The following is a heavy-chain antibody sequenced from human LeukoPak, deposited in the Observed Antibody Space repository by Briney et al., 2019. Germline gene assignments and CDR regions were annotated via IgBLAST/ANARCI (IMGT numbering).Heavy chain of an antibody. J-gene: IGHJ4*02. CDR2: ISSSSSYI. CDR3: AKLGYSSGWPVDY. CDR1: GFTFSSYS. Sequence: PGGSLRLSCAASGFTFSSYSMNWVRQAPGKGLEWVSSISSSSSYIYYADSVKGRFTISRDNAKNSLHLQMNSLRAEDTAVYYCAKLGYSSGWPVDYWGQGTLVTVSS. D-gene: IGHD6-19*01. V-gene: IGHV3-21*01.